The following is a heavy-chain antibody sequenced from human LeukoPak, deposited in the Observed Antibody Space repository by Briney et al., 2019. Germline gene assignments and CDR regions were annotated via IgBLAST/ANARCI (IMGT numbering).Heavy chain of an antibody. V-gene: IGHV3-23*01. J-gene: IGHJ4*02. D-gene: IGHD3-3*01. CDR2: ISGSGGST. Sequence: PGGSLRLSCAASGFTFSSYGMSWVRQAPGKGLEWVSAISGSGGSTYYADSVKGRFTISRDNSKNTLYLQMNSLRAEDTAVYYCAKEGLRFLEWLLFPVDYWGQGTLVTVSS. CDR3: AKEGLRFLEWLLFPVDY. CDR1: GFTFSSYG.